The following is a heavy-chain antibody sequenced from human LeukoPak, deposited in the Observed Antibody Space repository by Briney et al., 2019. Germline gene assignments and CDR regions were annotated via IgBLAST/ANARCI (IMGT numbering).Heavy chain of an antibody. V-gene: IGHV3-21*01. D-gene: IGHD2-2*01. CDR1: GFTFSSYS. CDR2: ISSSSSYI. J-gene: IGHJ4*02. CDR3: AVRYCSSTSCSLF. Sequence: GGSLRLSCAASGFTFSSYSMNWVRQAPGKGLEWVSSISSSSSYIYYADSVKGRFTISRDNAKTSLYLQMNSLRAEDTAVYYCAVRYCSSTSCSLFWGQGTLVTVSS.